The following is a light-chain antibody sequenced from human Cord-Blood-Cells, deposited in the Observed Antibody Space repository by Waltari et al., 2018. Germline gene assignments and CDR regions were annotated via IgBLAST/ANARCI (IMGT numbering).Light chain of an antibody. J-gene: IGKJ3*01. V-gene: IGKV3-15*01. CDR1: QSVSSN. CDR3: QQYNNWLFT. CDR2: GAS. Sequence: IVMTKSPATLSVSPAETATPSCRPSQSVSSNLAWYQQKPGQAPRLLIYGASTRATGIPARFSGSGSGTEFTLTISSLQSEDFAVYYCQQYNNWLFTFGPGTKVDIK.